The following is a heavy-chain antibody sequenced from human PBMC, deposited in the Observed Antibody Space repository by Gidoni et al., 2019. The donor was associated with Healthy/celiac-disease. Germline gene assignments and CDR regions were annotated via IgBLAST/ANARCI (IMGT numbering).Heavy chain of an antibody. CDR3: ARGNPYYYDSSGYYY. Sequence: QAQLQQWGAGLLKPSETLSLTCAVYGGSFSGYYWSWIRQPPGKGLEWIGEINHSGSTNYNPSLKSRVTISVDTSKNQFSLKLSSVTAADTAVYYCARGNPYYYDSSGYYYWGQGTLVTVSS. D-gene: IGHD3-22*01. CDR2: INHSGST. J-gene: IGHJ4*02. CDR1: GGSFSGYY. V-gene: IGHV4-34*01.